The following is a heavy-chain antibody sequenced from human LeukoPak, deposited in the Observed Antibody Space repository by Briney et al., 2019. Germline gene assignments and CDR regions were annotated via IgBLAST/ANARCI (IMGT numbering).Heavy chain of an antibody. CDR2: ISFSSTHI. CDR3: ARPTTVTTISADAFDI. V-gene: IGHV3-21*01. Sequence: GGSLRLSCAASGFIFSNYGMSWVRQAPGKGLEWVSSISFSSTHIYYADSIQGRFTISRDNAENSLYLQMNSLRAEDSSVYYCARPTTVTTISADAFDIWGQGTMVTVSS. D-gene: IGHD4-17*01. J-gene: IGHJ3*02. CDR1: GFIFSNYG.